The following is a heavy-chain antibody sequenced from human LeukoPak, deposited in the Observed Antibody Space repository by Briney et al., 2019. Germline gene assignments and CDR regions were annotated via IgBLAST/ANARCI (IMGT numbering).Heavy chain of an antibody. CDR1: GFTFSSYA. J-gene: IGHJ1*01. CDR2: ISGSGGST. V-gene: IGHV3-23*01. CDR3: ARSSDAIIYFQH. Sequence: GGSLRLSCAASGFTFSSYATSWVRQAPGKGLEWVSAISGSGGSTYYADSVKGRFTISRDNSKNTLYLQMNSLRAEDTAVYYCARSSDAIIYFQHWGQGTLVTVSS. D-gene: IGHD3-9*01.